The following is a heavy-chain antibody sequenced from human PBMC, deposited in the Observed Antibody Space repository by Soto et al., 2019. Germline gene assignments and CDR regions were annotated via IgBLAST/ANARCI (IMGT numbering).Heavy chain of an antibody. CDR1: GFSFSSYA. CDR3: ANLFGSSWHVDY. CDR2: ISESSSNI. D-gene: IGHD6-13*01. V-gene: IGHV3-48*02. J-gene: IGHJ4*02. Sequence: EVQLVESGGGLVQPGGSLRLSCAASGFSFSSYAMNWVRQAPGKGLEWLSYISESSSNIYYADSVKGRFTISRDNAKNSLYLQMNSLRDEETAVYYCANLFGSSWHVDYWGQGTLVTVSS.